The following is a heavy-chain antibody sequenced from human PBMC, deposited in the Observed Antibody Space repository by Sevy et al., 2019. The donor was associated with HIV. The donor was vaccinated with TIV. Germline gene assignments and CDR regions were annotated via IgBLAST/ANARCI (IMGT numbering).Heavy chain of an antibody. V-gene: IGHV3-7*01. J-gene: IGHJ4*02. Sequence: GGSLRLSCAASGFTFSSYWMSWVRQAPGKGLEWVANIKQDGSEIYYVDSVRGRFTISRDNAKNSLYLQMNSLRAEDTAVYYCARDFEPLVRFDYWGQGTLVTVSS. CDR3: ARDFEPLVRFDY. CDR2: IKQDGSEI. D-gene: IGHD6-6*01. CDR1: GFTFSSYW.